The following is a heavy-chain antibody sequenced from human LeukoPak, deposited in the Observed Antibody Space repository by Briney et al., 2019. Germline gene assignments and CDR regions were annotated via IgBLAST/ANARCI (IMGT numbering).Heavy chain of an antibody. D-gene: IGHD3-22*01. CDR2: ISQSGST. J-gene: IGHJ3*02. CDR3: ARGPYSYDSSGAFDI. CDR1: GGSFSFYY. V-gene: IGHV4-34*01. Sequence: TSETLSLTCGVSGGSFSFYYWSWIRQPPGKGLEWIGEISQSGSTNYNPSLKSRVNISLDTSENQFSLKLSSVTAADTAVYFCARGPYSYDSSGAFDIWGQGTMVTVSS.